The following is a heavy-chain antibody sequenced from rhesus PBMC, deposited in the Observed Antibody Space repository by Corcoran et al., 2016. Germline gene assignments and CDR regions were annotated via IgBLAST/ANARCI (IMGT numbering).Heavy chain of an antibody. CDR3: ARDLGPEDNSLDV. D-gene: IGHD3-34*01. CDR1: GGSISSNY. J-gene: IGHJ5-2*02. CDR2: CSGSSGST. Sequence: QVRLQESGPGLVKPSETLSLTCAVSGGSISSNYWSWTRQPPGKGLEWIGRCSGSSGSTDYTPSLNSRVTISTDTSKNQFSLKLSSVSAADTAVYYCARDLGPEDNSLDVWGRGLLVTVSS. V-gene: IGHV4-173*01.